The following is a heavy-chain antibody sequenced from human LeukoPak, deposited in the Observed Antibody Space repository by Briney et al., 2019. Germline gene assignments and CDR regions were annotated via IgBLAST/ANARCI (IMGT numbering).Heavy chain of an antibody. J-gene: IGHJ1*01. D-gene: IGHD3-22*01. CDR3: AKGPYDSSGYYYWYFQH. Sequence: GGSLRPSCAASGFTFGDCGMSWVRQAPGKGLEWVSGINWNGGSPRYTDSVKGRFTISRDNAKNSLYLQINSLRAEDTALYYCAKGPYDSSGYYYWYFQHWGQGTLVTVSS. V-gene: IGHV3-20*04. CDR1: GFTFGDCG. CDR2: INWNGGSP.